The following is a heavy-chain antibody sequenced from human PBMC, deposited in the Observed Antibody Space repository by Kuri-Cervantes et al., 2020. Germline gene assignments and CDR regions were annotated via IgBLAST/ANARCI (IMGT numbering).Heavy chain of an antibody. CDR3: ARVRAVAGKRHYYYYYGMDV. Sequence: SETLSLTCTVSGGSISSGSYYWSWIRQPAGKGLEWIGYIYYSGSTNYNPSLKSRVTISVDTSKNQFSLKLSSVTAADTAVYYCARVRAVAGKRHYYYYYGMDVWGQGTTVTV. CDR1: GGSISSGSYY. J-gene: IGHJ6*02. V-gene: IGHV4-61*10. CDR2: IYYSGST. D-gene: IGHD6-19*01.